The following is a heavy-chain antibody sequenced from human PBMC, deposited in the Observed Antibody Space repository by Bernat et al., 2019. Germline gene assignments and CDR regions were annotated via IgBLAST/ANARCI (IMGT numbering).Heavy chain of an antibody. V-gene: IGHV1-69*04. CDR3: ARERLPYDSSGIGDAFDI. CDR2: IIPILGIA. Sequence: QVQLVQSGAEVKKPGSSVKVSCKASGAPFSSYPISWVRQPPGQGLEGMGRIIPILGIANYAQKFQGRVTITADKSTSTAYMELSSLRSEDTAVYYCARERLPYDSSGIGDAFDIWGQGTMVTVSS. CDR1: GAPFSSYP. J-gene: IGHJ3*02. D-gene: IGHD3-22*01.